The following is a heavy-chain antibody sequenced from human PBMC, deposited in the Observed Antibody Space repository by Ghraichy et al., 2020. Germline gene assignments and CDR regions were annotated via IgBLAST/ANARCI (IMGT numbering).Heavy chain of an antibody. CDR3: AKDRIRNSDY. CDR2: IKQDGSEK. Sequence: GGSLRLSCAASGFTFSSRWMNWVRQAPGKGLEWVAIIKQDGSEKYYVDSVKGRFSISRDNAENSLYLQMNSLRAEDTAVYYCAKDRIRNSDYWGQGTLVTVSS. D-gene: IGHD3-9*01. CDR1: GFTFSSRW. J-gene: IGHJ4*02. V-gene: IGHV3-7*03.